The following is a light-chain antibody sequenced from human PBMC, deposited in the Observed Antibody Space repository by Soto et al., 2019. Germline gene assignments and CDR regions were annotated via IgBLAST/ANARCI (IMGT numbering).Light chain of an antibody. V-gene: IGLV2-11*01. Sequence: QSALTQPRSVSGSPGQSVTISCTGTSSDVGGYNYVSWYQQHPGKAPKLMIYDVSKRPSGVPDRFSGSKSGNTASLTISGLQAEDEARYYCCSYAGSYTNVFGTGTKVTVL. CDR2: DVS. J-gene: IGLJ1*01. CDR1: SSDVGGYNY. CDR3: CSYAGSYTNV.